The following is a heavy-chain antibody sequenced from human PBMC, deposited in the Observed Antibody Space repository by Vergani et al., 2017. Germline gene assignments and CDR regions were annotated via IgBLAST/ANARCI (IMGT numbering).Heavy chain of an antibody. CDR2: IYYSGST. D-gene: IGHD6-19*01. V-gene: IGHV4-39*01. J-gene: IGHJ5*02. Sequence: QLQLQESGPGLVKPSATLSLTCSVSGASIRSSNYYWGWIRQPPGKGLEWIASIYYSGSTYYNPSRKSRVTISVDTSKNQFSLKLSSVTAADTAVYFCARHSTVKWLVKLGWIDPWGQGILVTVSS. CDR1: GASIRSSNYY. CDR3: ARHSTVKWLVKLGWIDP.